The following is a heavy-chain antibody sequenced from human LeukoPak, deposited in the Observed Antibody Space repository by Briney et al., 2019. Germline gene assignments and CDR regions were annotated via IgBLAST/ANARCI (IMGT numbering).Heavy chain of an antibody. CDR1: GGSISSYY. Sequence: SETLSLTCTVSGGSISSYYWSWIRQPPGKGLEWIGYIYYSGSTNYNPSHKSRVTISVDTSKNQFSLKLSSVTAADTAVYYCARDYGSGSYYNFHDAFDIWGQGTMVTVSS. V-gene: IGHV4-59*01. CDR3: ARDYGSGSYYNFHDAFDI. J-gene: IGHJ3*02. D-gene: IGHD3-10*01. CDR2: IYYSGST.